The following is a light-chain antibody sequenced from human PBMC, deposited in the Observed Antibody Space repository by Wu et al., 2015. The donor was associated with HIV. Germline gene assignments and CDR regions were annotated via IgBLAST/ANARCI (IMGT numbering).Light chain of an antibody. CDR3: QQYADSPLT. J-gene: IGKJ4*01. Sequence: EIVLTQSPGTLSLSPGERATLSCRASHSVNTNYLAWYQQKPGQTPRLLIYGVTTRATGIPDRFSGSGSGTDFTLTISRLEPEDFAVYYCQQYADSPLTFGGGTKVEIK. V-gene: IGKV3-20*01. CDR2: GVT. CDR1: HSVNTNY.